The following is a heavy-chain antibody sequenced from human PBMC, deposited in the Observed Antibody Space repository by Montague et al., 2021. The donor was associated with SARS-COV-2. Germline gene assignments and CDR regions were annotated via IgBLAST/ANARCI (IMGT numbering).Heavy chain of an antibody. Sequence: PALVKPTQTLTLTCTFSGFSLSTSGVGVGWIRQLPGKALEWLALIYWGADKRYSPSLKSRLTITKDTSKNQVVLTMTNMDPVDTATYYCARRITIYAFDIWGQGTLVTVSS. CDR2: IYWGADK. V-gene: IGHV2-5*02. CDR1: GFSLSTSGVG. D-gene: IGHD3-3*01. J-gene: IGHJ3*02. CDR3: ARRITIYAFDI.